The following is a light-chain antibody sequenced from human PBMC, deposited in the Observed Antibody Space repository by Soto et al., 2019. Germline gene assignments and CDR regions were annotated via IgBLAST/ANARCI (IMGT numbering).Light chain of an antibody. CDR1: QSFSNSF. Sequence: EIVLTQSPGTLSLSPGEGATLSCWAGQSFSNSFIPWYQQKPGQAPRLLIYDTSGRATGVPDRYSASGSGTDFTLTISRLEPEDFAVFFCQQYGTSEIIFGQGTRLEIK. CDR3: QQYGTSEII. J-gene: IGKJ5*01. V-gene: IGKV3-20*01. CDR2: DTS.